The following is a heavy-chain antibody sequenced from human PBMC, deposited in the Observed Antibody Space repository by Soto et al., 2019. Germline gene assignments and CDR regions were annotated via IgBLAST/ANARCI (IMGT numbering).Heavy chain of an antibody. CDR2: FNRDGTYT. CDR1: GFTFSSYW. Sequence: EVQLVESGGGLVQPGGSLRLSCAASGFTFSSYWMHWVRQAPGKGLVWVSRFNRDGTYTTYADSVKGRFTISRDNAKNSLYLQMNSLRAEDTTMYDCRGTGAASSWGQGTLVTVSS. CDR3: RGTGAASS. D-gene: IGHD6-25*01. V-gene: IGHV3-74*02. J-gene: IGHJ4*02.